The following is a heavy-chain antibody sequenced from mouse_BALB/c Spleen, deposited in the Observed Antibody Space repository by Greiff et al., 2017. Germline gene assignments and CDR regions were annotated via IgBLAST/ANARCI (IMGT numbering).Heavy chain of an antibody. J-gene: IGHJ4*01. D-gene: IGHD2-4*01. CDR3: ASVYDYSYAMDY. CDR1: GFTFSSYA. Sequence: EVKVVESGGGLVKPGGSLKLSCAASGFTFSSYAMSWVRQTPEKRLEWVATISSGGSYTYYPDSVKGRFTISRDNAKNTLYLQMSSLRSEDTAMYYCASVYDYSYAMDYWGQGTSVTVSS. CDR2: ISSGGSYT. V-gene: IGHV5-9-3*01.